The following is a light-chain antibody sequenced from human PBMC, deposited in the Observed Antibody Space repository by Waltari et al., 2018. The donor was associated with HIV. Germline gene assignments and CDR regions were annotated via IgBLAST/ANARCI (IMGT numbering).Light chain of an antibody. V-gene: IGKV3D-15*01. CDR1: QSVSSN. J-gene: IGKJ1*01. CDR3: QQYNNWRPWT. Sequence: EVVMTQSPATLSVSPGESVTLPCRASQSVSSNLAWYQQTPGQDPRLPSYDESTRAYGVPARFSGSGSGTDFPHTITSRQSEDCAVYYCQQYNNWRPWTFGQGTRVQIK. CDR2: DES.